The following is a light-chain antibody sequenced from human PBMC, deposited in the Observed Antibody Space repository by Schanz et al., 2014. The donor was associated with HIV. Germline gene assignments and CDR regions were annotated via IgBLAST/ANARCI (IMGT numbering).Light chain of an antibody. CDR3: QQSDTYPYT. Sequence: DIVLTQSPVTLSLSPGERATLSCRASQSVSSSSLAWYQQKPGQAPRLLIYGASTRVTGIPARFSGSGSGTEFTLTISSLQSEDFATYYCQQSDTYPYTFGPGTRLEIK. J-gene: IGKJ2*01. CDR2: GAS. V-gene: IGKV3-20*01. CDR1: QSVSSSS.